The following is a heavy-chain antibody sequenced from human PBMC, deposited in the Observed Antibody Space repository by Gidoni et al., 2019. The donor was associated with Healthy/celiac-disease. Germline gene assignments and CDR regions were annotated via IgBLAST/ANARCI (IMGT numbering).Heavy chain of an antibody. V-gene: IGHV3-43D*04. CDR3: AKSYCGGDCPFDY. J-gene: IGHJ4*02. Sequence: EVQLVESGGVVVQPGGSMRLSCAASGFTFDDYAMHWVRQAPGKGLEWVSLISWDGVSTYYADSVKGRFTISRDNSKNSLYLQMNSLRAEDTALYYCAKSYCGGDCPFDYWGQGTLVTVSS. CDR2: ISWDGVST. D-gene: IGHD2-21*02. CDR1: GFTFDDYA.